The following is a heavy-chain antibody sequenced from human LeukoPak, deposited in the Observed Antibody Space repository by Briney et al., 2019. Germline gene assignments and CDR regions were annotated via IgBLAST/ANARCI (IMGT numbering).Heavy chain of an antibody. CDR2: IYYSGST. CDR3: ARTTSVFDY. Sequence: PSETLSLTCTVSGGSIGSYYWSWIRQPPGKGLEWIGYIYYSGSTNYNPSLKSRVTISVDTSKNQFSLKLSSVTAADTAVYYCARTTSVFDYWGQGTLVTVSS. V-gene: IGHV4-59*08. CDR1: GGSIGSYY. J-gene: IGHJ4*02. D-gene: IGHD4-11*01.